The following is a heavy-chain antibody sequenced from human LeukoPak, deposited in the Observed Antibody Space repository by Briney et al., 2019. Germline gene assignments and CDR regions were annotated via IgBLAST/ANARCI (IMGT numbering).Heavy chain of an antibody. CDR1: GGSISSSSYY. CDR3: ARRRPAASLNWFDP. V-gene: IGHV4-39*01. Sequence: SETLSLTCTVPGGSISSSSYYWGWIRQPPGKGLEWIGSIYYSGSTYYNPSLKSRVTISVDTSKNQFSLKLSSVTAADTAVYYCARRRPAASLNWFDPWGQGTLVTVSS. CDR2: IYYSGST. J-gene: IGHJ5*02. D-gene: IGHD2-2*01.